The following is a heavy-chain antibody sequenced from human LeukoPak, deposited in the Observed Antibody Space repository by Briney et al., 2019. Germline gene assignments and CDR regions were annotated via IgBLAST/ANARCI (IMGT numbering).Heavy chain of an antibody. J-gene: IGHJ3*02. D-gene: IGHD2-15*01. CDR2: ISGSGGST. CDR1: GFTFSSYA. V-gene: IGHV3-23*01. Sequence: GGSLRLSCAASGFTFSSYAMSWVRQAPGKGLEWVSAISGSGGSTYYADSVKGRFTISRDNAKNTLYLQMNSLRAEDTAVYYCASYCSGGSCYWAPDAFDIWGQGTMVTVSS. CDR3: ASYCSGGSCYWAPDAFDI.